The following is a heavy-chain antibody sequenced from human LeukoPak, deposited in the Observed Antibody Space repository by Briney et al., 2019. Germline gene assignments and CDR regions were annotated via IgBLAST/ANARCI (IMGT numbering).Heavy chain of an antibody. CDR1: GGSISSGDYY. CDR2: IYYSGST. Sequence: SETLSLTCTVSGGSISSGDYYWSWIRQPPGKGLEWIGYIYYSGSTYYNPSLKSRVTLSVDMSNNQFSLTLSSVTAADTALYFCARRRYYDSSGYLEWGQGTLVTVSS. J-gene: IGHJ1*01. V-gene: IGHV4-30-4*08. D-gene: IGHD3-22*01. CDR3: ARRRYYDSSGYLE.